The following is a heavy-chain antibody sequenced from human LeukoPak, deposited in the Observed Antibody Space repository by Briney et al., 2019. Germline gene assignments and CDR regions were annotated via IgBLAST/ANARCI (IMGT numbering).Heavy chain of an antibody. CDR2: INSDGSST. CDR3: ARVYYYGSGTGNDY. V-gene: IGHV3-74*01. Sequence: GGSLRLSCAASGFTFSSYWMHWVRQAPGKGLVWVSRINSDGSSTSYADSVKGRFTISRDNAKNTLYLQMNSLRAEDTAVYYCARVYYYGSGTGNDYWGQGTLVTVSS. J-gene: IGHJ4*02. D-gene: IGHD3-10*01. CDR1: GFTFSSYW.